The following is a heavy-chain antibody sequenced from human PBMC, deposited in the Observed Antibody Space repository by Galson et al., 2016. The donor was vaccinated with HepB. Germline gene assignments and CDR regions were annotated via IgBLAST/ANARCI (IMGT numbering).Heavy chain of an antibody. CDR3: ARDRGGGAPKLVIFDY. Sequence: SLRLSCAASGFSVSSNYIIWVRQAPGKGLEWVSAIYSGGSTYYADAVKGHFTVSRDNAKNSLYLQMNSLGAEDTAVYFCARDRGGGAPKLVIFDYWGQGTLVTVSS. CDR2: IYSGGST. J-gene: IGHJ4*02. D-gene: IGHD3-16*01. CDR1: GFSVSSNY. V-gene: IGHV3-53*01.